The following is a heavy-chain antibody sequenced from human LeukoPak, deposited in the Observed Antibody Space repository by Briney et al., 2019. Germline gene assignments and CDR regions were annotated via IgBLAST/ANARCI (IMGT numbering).Heavy chain of an antibody. D-gene: IGHD6-13*01. CDR1: GFTFSDYY. J-gene: IGHJ3*02. V-gene: IGHV3-53*01. CDR2: IYSGGTA. CDR3: ASSLYSTGWSLNSGSFDI. Sequence: GGSLRLSCAASGFTFSDYYMSWIRQAPGKGLEWVSVIYSGGTAYYADSVKGRFTISRDNSKNTLYLQLNSLRAEDTAVYFCASSLYSTGWSLNSGSFDIWGQGTTVTVSS.